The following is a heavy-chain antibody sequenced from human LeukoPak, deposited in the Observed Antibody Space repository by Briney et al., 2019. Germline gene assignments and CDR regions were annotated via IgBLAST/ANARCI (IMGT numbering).Heavy chain of an antibody. V-gene: IGHV3-7*01. Sequence: GGSLTLSCAVSGFTFSSYWMSWVRQPPGKGLEWVANINQDGSEKYYVDSVKGRFTISRDNAKNSLYLQMNSLRAEDTAVYYCARDRWGYSYGADWGQGTLVTVPS. J-gene: IGHJ4*02. D-gene: IGHD5-18*01. CDR2: INQDGSEK. CDR3: ARDRWGYSYGAD. CDR1: GFTFSSYW.